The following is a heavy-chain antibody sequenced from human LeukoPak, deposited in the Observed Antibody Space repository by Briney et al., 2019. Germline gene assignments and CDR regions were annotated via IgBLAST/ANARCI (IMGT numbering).Heavy chain of an antibody. J-gene: IGHJ4*02. CDR1: GFTFSNNG. CDR2: IWYDGSNK. V-gene: IGHV3-33*01. Sequence: WGSLRLSCAASGFTFSNNGMHWVRHAPGKGREWVEAIWYDGSNKYYGDCVKGRFTISRDNSKNTLYLQMNSVRAEDKAAYYCARAGYGDPHFDFWGQGTLVTVSS. CDR3: ARAGYGDPHFDF. D-gene: IGHD4-17*01.